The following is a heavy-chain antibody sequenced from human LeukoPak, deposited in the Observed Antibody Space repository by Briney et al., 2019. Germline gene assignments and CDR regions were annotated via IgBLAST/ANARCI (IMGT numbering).Heavy chain of an antibody. J-gene: IGHJ1*01. CDR2: IRYDGSNK. CDR3: ATDPRYCDNTSCYTGAEYFQH. Sequence: GGSLRLSCAASGFTFSSYGMHWVRQAPGKGLEWVAFIRYDGSNKYYADSVKGRFTISRDNSQNTLYLQMDSLTAEDTAVYYCATDPRYCDNTSCYTGAEYFQHWGLGTLVTVSS. D-gene: IGHD2-2*02. V-gene: IGHV3-30*02. CDR1: GFTFSSYG.